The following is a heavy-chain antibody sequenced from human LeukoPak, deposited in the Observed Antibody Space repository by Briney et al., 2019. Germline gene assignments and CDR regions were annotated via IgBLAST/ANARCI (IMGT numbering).Heavy chain of an antibody. CDR2: IYYSGTT. CDR1: GGSISSYY. V-gene: IGHV4-59*12. J-gene: IGHJ3*02. CDR3: ARSQTSTIFGVVIPTGAFDI. Sequence: RASETLSLTCTVSGGSISSYYWSWIRQPPGKGLEWIGYIYYSGTTNYNPSLEGRVTMSVDTSKNQFSLKLSSVTAADTAVYYCARSQTSTIFGVVIPTGAFDIWGQGTMVTVSS. D-gene: IGHD3-3*01.